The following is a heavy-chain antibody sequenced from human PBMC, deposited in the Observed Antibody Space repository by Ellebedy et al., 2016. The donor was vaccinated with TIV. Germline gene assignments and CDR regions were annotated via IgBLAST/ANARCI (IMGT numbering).Heavy chain of an antibody. CDR1: GFTFSDYS. Sequence: GGSLRLXXAASGFTFSDYSMNWVRQAPGKGLQWLSSISSSSSYIYYADSVKGRFTISRDNAKNSLYLQMSSLRGEDTAVYYCARVPYGSGTYTVDYWGQGTLVTVSS. D-gene: IGHD3-10*01. J-gene: IGHJ4*02. V-gene: IGHV3-21*01. CDR2: ISSSSSYI. CDR3: ARVPYGSGTYTVDY.